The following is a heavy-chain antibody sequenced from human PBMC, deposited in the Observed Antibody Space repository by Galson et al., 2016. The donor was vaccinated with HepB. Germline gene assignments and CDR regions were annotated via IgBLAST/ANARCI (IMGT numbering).Heavy chain of an antibody. V-gene: IGHV3-53*01. Sequence: SLRLSCAASGFIVSNDYMNWVRQAPGKGLEWLSVSYADGRTYSAESVRGRFTISRDNSKNTLFLQMNNLSAEDTAVYYGARDPGFRNGMNVWGQGTTVTVSS. CDR3: ARDPGFRNGMNV. J-gene: IGHJ6*02. CDR1: GFIVSNDY. CDR2: SYADGRT.